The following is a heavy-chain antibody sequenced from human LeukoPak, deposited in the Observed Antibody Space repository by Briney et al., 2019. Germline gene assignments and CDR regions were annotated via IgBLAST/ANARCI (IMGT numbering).Heavy chain of an antibody. CDR2: ISAYNGNT. CDR1: GYTFTSYG. J-gene: IGHJ4*02. Sequence: ASVKVSCKASGYTFTSYGISGERQAPGHGREWMGWISAYNGNTNYAQKLQGRVTMTTDTSTSTAYMELRSLRSDDTAVYYCARVHSEYYYGSGSYSSYFDYWGQGTLVTVSS. V-gene: IGHV1-18*01. CDR3: ARVHSEYYYGSGSYSSYFDY. D-gene: IGHD3-10*01.